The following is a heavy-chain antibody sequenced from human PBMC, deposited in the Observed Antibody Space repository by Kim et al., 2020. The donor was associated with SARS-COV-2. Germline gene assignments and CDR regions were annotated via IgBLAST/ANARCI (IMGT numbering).Heavy chain of an antibody. CDR2: VNPNSGNT. Sequence: ASVKVSCRASGYTFTSYDINWVRQATGQGLEWMGWVNPNSGNTGYAQKFQGRVMMTTNTAISAAYMELSSLRSEDTAVYYCATGPSGWYVYWGQGTLVTVSS. CDR1: GYTFTSYD. CDR3: ATGPSGWYVY. D-gene: IGHD6-19*01. J-gene: IGHJ4*02. V-gene: IGHV1-8*01.